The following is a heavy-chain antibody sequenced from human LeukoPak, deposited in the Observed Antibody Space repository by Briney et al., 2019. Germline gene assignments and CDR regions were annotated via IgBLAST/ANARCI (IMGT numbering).Heavy chain of an antibody. D-gene: IGHD1-26*01. V-gene: IGHV3-74*01. CDR1: GFTFSSYR. J-gene: IGHJ3*02. CDR2: FKNDGSST. Sequence: GGSLRLSCGASGFTFSSYRIHCVRQAPGKGLVWVSGFKNDGSSTSYADSVKGRFTISRDNAKNTLYLQMSSLRVEDTAVYYCARVRGPKWELLNFAFDIRGQGTTVVVST. CDR3: ARVRGPKWELLNFAFDI.